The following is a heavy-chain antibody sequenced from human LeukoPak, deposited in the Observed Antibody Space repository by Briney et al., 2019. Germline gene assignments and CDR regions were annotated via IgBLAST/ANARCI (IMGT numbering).Heavy chain of an antibody. CDR1: GYTFTSFG. J-gene: IGHJ5*02. CDR3: ARTCPLLYCSSSFFDP. V-gene: IGHV1-18*01. CDR2: ISAYNGDT. Sequence: ASVKVSCKTSGYTFTSFGISWVRQAPGQGLEWMGWISAYNGDTKSAPKFQGRVTMTTDTPTTTAYMDLRSLRSDDTAVYYCARTCPLLYCSSSFFDPWGRGALVTVSS. D-gene: IGHD2-2*01.